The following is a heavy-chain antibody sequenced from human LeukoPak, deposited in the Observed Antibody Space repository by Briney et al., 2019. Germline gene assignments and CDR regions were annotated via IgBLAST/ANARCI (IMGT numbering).Heavy chain of an antibody. CDR3: ARLNIVVVPAAPTYYYYGMDV. J-gene: IGHJ6*02. CDR1: GGSFSGYY. Sequence: SETLSLTCAVYGGSFSGYYWSWIRQPPGKGLEWIGYIYYSGSTNYNPSLKSRVTISVDTSKNQFSLKLSSVTAADTAVYYCARLNIVVVPAAPTYYYYGMDVWGQGTTVTVSS. D-gene: IGHD2-2*01. CDR2: IYYSGST. V-gene: IGHV4-59*01.